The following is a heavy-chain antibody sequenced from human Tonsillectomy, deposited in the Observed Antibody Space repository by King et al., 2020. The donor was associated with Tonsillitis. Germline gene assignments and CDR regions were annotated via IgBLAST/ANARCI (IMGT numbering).Heavy chain of an antibody. J-gene: IGHJ4*02. CDR3: AIGGAGVNSSGWDLDY. CDR1: GFTFSSYG. Sequence: VQLVESGGGVVQPGRSLTLSCAASGFTFSSYGMHWVRQAPGKGLEWVAVISYDGSNKFYADSVKGRFTISRDNSKNTLYLQMNTLRAEDTAVYYCAIGGAGVNSSGWDLDYWGQGTLVIVSS. D-gene: IGHD6-19*01. V-gene: IGHV3-30*03. CDR2: ISYDGSNK.